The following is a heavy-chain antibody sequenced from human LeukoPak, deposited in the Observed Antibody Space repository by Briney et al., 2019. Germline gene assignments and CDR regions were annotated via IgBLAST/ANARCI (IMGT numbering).Heavy chain of an antibody. CDR3: ARHHPRNTFYL. J-gene: IGHJ5*02. CDR1: GGSISSYY. Sequence: SESLSVTCTVSGGSISSYYWSWIRQRPGKGLEWIAYISDIGSINYNPSLKSRVTISLDTSKNQLSLELSSVAAADTAVYYCARHHPRNTFYLWGQGTLVTVSS. D-gene: IGHD2/OR15-2a*01. CDR2: ISDIGSI. V-gene: IGHV4-59*08.